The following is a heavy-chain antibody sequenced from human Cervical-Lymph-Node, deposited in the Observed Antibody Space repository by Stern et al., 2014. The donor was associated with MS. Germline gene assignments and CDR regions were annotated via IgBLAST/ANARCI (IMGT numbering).Heavy chain of an antibody. Sequence: EVPLVESGPEVKRPGESLKISCQASGYTFTSSWIGWVRQMPGKGLEWVAIIFPGGSDIRNSPSFQGQVTISADKSSSTAYWQWNTLKASDTAIYYCARQRYFDYWGQGTLVTVSS. J-gene: IGHJ4*02. CDR1: GYTFTSSW. CDR3: ARQRYFDY. V-gene: IGHV5-51*01. CDR2: IFPGGSDI.